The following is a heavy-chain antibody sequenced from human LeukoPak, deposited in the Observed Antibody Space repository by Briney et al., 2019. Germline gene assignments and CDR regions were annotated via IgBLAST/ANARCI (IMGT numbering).Heavy chain of an antibody. CDR3: ARHPFATPFDH. CDR1: GGSIGSFY. Sequence: PSETLSLTCAVSGGSIGSFYWSWIRQPPGKGLEWIGYVFYTGDTNSNPSLKSRVTMSLDTSKSQISLRLTSVTAADTAVYYCARHPFATPFDHWGRGTLVTVSS. D-gene: IGHD2-15*01. V-gene: IGHV4-59*08. CDR2: VFYTGDT. J-gene: IGHJ4*02.